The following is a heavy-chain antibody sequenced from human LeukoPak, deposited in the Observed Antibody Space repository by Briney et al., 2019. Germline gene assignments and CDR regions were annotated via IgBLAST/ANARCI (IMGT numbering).Heavy chain of an antibody. Sequence: SETLSLTCAVSGGSISSSNWWSWVRQPPGKGLEWIGEIYHSGSTNYNPSLKSRVTISVDKSKNQFSLKLSSVTAADTAVYYCARVAYYYGSGSQYYYYYYGMDVWGQGTTVTVSS. V-gene: IGHV4-4*02. CDR1: GGSISSSNW. CDR3: ARVAYYYGSGSQYYYYYYGMDV. J-gene: IGHJ6*02. D-gene: IGHD3-10*01. CDR2: IYHSGST.